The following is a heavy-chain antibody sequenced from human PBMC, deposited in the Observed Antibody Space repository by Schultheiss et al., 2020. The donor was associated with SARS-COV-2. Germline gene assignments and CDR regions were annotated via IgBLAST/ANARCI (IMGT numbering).Heavy chain of an antibody. J-gene: IGHJ6*03. CDR1: GGSFSGYY. D-gene: IGHD4-17*01. V-gene: IGHV4-34*01. Sequence: SETLSLTCAVYGGSFSGYYWSWIRQPPGKGLEWIGEINHSGSTNYNPSLKSRVTISVDTSKNQFSLKLSFVTAADTAVYYCARQPGDYVHFYYYYYMDVWGKGTTVTVSS. CDR2: INHSGST. CDR3: ARQPGDYVHFYYYYYMDV.